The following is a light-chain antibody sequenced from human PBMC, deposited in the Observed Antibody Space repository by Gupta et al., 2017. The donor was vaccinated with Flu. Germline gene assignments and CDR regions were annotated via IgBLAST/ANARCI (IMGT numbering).Light chain of an antibody. J-gene: IGKJ1*01. CDR2: DAS. CDR3: QQRSNWPPWT. CDR1: QSVSSY. V-gene: IGKV3-11*01. Sequence: ELVLTQSPATLSLSPGERATLSCRASQSVSSYLAWYQQKPGQAPRLLIYDASNRATGIPARFSGSGSGTDFTLTISSREPEDFAVYYCQQRSNWPPWTFGQGTKVEIK.